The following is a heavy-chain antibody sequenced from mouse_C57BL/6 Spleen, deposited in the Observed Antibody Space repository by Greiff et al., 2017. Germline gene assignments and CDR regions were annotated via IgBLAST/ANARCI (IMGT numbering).Heavy chain of an antibody. Sequence: QVHVKQSGPGLVQPSQSLSITCTVSGFSLTSYGVHWVRQSPGKGLEWLGVIWRGGSTDYNAACMSRLSITKDNSKSQVFFKMNSLQADDTAIYYCVKKHDYDDYAMGYWGQGTSFTVSS. CDR1: GFSLTSYG. V-gene: IGHV2-5*01. J-gene: IGHJ4*01. CDR2: IWRGGST. CDR3: VKKHDYDDYAMGY. D-gene: IGHD2-4*01.